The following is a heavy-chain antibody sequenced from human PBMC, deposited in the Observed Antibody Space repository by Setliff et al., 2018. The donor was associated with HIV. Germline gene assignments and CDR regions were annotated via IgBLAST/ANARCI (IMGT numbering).Heavy chain of an antibody. CDR3: ARDRKAAMVGSDAFDI. V-gene: IGHV3-23*01. CDR2: ISGSGGST. Sequence: GGSLRLSCKAYGFTFSDYWMSWVRQAPGKGLEWVSAISGSGGSTYYADSVKGRFTISRDNAKNSLYLQMNSLRAGDTAVYYCARDRKAAMVGSDAFDIWGQGTMVTVSS. J-gene: IGHJ3*02. CDR1: GFTFSDYW. D-gene: IGHD5-18*01.